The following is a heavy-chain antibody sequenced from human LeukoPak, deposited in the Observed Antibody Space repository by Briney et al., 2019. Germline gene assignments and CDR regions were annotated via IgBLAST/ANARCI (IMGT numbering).Heavy chain of an antibody. J-gene: IGHJ6*02. CDR1: GFTFSSYW. D-gene: IGHD2-2*01. V-gene: IGHV3-7*01. CDR3: AKDRGPAAAPNYYYYGMDV. CDR2: IKQDGSEK. Sequence: PGGSLRLSCAASGFTFSSYWMSWVRQAPGKGLEWVANIKQDGSEKYYVDSVKGRFTISRDNAKNSLYLQMNSLRAEDTAVYYCAKDRGPAAAPNYYYYGMDVWGQGTTVTVSS.